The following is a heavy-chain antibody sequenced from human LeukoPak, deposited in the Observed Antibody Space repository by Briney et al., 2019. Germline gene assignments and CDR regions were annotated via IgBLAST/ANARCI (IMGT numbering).Heavy chain of an antibody. CDR2: ISSSSSYI. CDR1: GFTFSSYS. CDR3: ARDLRADYYDSSGYFAFDI. Sequence: GGSLRLSCAASGFTFSSYSMNWVRQAPGKGLEWVSSISSSSSYIYYADSVKGRFTISRDNAKNSLYLQMNSLRAEDTAVYYCARDLRADYYDSSGYFAFDIWGQGTMATVSS. D-gene: IGHD3-22*01. J-gene: IGHJ3*02. V-gene: IGHV3-21*01.